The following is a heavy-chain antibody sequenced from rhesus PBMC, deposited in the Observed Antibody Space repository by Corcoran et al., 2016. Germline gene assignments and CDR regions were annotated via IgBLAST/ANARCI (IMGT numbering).Heavy chain of an antibody. CDR3: ARDADVDTVGTVRYYGLDS. Sequence: QVQLVQSGAEVKKPGSSVKVSCKASGPTLTDYYLHWVRQAPRKGLEWSGWINPYNGNTKYAQKFQGRVTMTRDTSTSTAYMELSSLRSEDTAVYYCARDADVDTVGTVRYYGLDSWGQGVVVTVSS. CDR2: INPYNGNT. V-gene: IGHV1S2*01. CDR1: GPTLTDYY. J-gene: IGHJ6*01. D-gene: IGHD5-30*01.